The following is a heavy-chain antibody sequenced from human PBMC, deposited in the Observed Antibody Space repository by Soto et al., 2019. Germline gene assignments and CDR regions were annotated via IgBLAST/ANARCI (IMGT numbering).Heavy chain of an antibody. V-gene: IGHV3-23*01. CDR1: GFSFSTSV. CDR2: ISENGGSRGGT. J-gene: IGHJ3*02. Sequence: GALRLSYTASGFSFSTSVMTWVRQAPGQGLEWVASISENGGSRGGTYYADSVKGRVTISRDNSNNTLYLQLDSLRGADTAVNFCSSAKAVVLAAFAIWGQRTTVLVSS. D-gene: IGHD2-21*01. CDR3: SSAKAVVLAAFAI.